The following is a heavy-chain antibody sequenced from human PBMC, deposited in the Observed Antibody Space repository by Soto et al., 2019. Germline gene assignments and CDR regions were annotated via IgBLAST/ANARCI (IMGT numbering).Heavy chain of an antibody. D-gene: IGHD2-15*01. CDR3: ARDQCFGGGRSCYYFDF. J-gene: IGHJ4*02. CDR2: ISNDGRGK. V-gene: IGHV3-30*04. CDR1: VFTFTTYA. Sequence: GGSLRLSCAASVFTFTTYAIHWVRQARGKGLEWVAVISNDGRGKYYADSVKGRFTISRDNSKNTLYLQMNSLRSDDTAVYYCARDQCFGGGRSCYYFDFWGQGTLVTVSS.